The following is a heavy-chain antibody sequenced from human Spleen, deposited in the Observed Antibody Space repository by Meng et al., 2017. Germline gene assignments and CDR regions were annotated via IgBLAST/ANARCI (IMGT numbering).Heavy chain of an antibody. CDR2: ISSSSSYI. J-gene: IGHJ3*01. V-gene: IGHV3-21*01. D-gene: IGHD3-10*01. Sequence: GGSLRLSCAASGFTFSSYSMNWVRQAPGKGLEWVSSISSSSSYIYYADSVKGRFTISRDNAKNTLFLQMNSLTIDDTALYYCARDASLYYFGSGGYLGGFDLWGHGTMVTVSS. CDR3: ARDASLYYFGSGGYLGGFDL. CDR1: GFTFSSYS.